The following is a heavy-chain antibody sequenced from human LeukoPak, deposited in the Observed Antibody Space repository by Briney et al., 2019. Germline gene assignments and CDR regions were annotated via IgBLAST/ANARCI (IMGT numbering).Heavy chain of an antibody. CDR2: IIPIFGTA. V-gene: IGHV1-69*06. CDR3: ARDLDYYDSSGLDY. J-gene: IGHJ4*02. CDR1: GGTFSSYA. Sequence: SVKVSCKASGGTFSSYAISWVRQAPGQGLEWMGGIIPIFGTANYAQKFQGRVTITADKSTSTAYMELSSLRSDDTAVYYCARDLDYYDSSGLDYWGQGTLVTVSS. D-gene: IGHD3-22*01.